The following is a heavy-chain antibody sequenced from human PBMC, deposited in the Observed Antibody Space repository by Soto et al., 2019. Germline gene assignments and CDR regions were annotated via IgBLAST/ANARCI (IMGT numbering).Heavy chain of an antibody. V-gene: IGHV1-8*01. CDR1: GYTFTSYD. Sequence: ASVKVSCKASGYTFTSYDINWVRQATGQGLEWMGWMNPNSGNTGYAQKFQGRVTMTRNTSISTAYMELNSLRAEDTAVYYCARDGLTHGYYFDYWGQGTLVTVSS. CDR2: MNPNSGNT. J-gene: IGHJ4*02. D-gene: IGHD2-8*01. CDR3: ARDGLTHGYYFDY.